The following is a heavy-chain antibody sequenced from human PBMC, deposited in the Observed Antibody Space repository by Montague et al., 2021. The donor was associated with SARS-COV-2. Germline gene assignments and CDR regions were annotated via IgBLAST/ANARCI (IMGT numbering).Heavy chain of an antibody. V-gene: IGHV4-34*01. Sequence: SETLSLTCAVSGGSFSTYYWSWIRQSPWQGLEWIGNIDHSGNTNYNPSLKSRVSISVDTSSSQFSLYLTSVTAADAAVYYCARDPTVLEWIWYGMDVWGPGTTVTVSS. CDR1: GGSFSTYY. D-gene: IGHD3-3*01. J-gene: IGHJ6*02. CDR2: IDHSGNT. CDR3: ARDPTVLEWIWYGMDV.